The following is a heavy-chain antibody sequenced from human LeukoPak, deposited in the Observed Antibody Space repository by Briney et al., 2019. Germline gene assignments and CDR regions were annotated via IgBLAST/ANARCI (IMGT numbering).Heavy chain of an antibody. CDR2: IYYSGST. D-gene: IGHD1-1*01. J-gene: IGHJ4*02. V-gene: IGHV4-31*03. Sequence: SETLSLTCTVSGGSISSGGYFWSWIRQHPGKGLEWIGSIYYSGSTNYNPSLQGRVTISLDTSRNQFSLKLSSVTAADTAVYYCASGDNDPLFDYWGQGTLVTVSS. CDR1: GGSISSGGYF. CDR3: ASGDNDPLFDY.